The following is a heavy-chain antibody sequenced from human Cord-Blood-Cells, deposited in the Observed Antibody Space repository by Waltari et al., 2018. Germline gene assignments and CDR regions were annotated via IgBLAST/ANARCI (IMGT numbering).Heavy chain of an antibody. J-gene: IGHJ4*02. CDR2: ISGSGCST. D-gene: IGHD4-4*01. Sequence: EVQLLESGGGLVQPGGSLRLSCAASGFTFSSYAMSWVRQAPGKGLEWVSAISGSGCSTYYADSGKGRFTISRDNSKNTLYLQMNSLRAEDTAVYYCAKAYDYSNYFFDYWGQGTLVTVSS. V-gene: IGHV3-23*01. CDR1: GFTFSSYA. CDR3: AKAYDYSNYFFDY.